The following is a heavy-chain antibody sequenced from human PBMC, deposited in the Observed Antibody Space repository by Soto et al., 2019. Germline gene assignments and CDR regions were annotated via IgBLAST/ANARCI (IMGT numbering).Heavy chain of an antibody. CDR2: ISAYNGNT. CDR1: GYTFINYY. CDR3: ARDRSRVSRSVYYYYGMDV. V-gene: IGHV1-18*01. D-gene: IGHD2-2*01. Sequence: ASVKVSCKASGYTFINYYMHWVRQAPGQGLEWMGWISAYNGNTNYAQKLQGRVTMTTDTSTSTAYMELRSLRSDDTAVYYCARDRSRVSRSVYYYYGMDVWGQGTKVTVSS. J-gene: IGHJ6*02.